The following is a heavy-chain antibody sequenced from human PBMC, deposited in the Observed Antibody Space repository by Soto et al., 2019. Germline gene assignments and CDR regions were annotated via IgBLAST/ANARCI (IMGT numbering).Heavy chain of an antibody. CDR3: GRDGLPPGLAVGGGGGAFDI. Sequence: QVQLQESGPGLVKPSGTLSLTCAVSSGSISSSNWWSWVRQPPGKGLEWIGEIYHSGSTNYNPSLKSRVPISVDKSKNQFSLKLGSVTAADTAVYYCGRDGLPPGLAVGGGGGAFDIWGQGTMVTVSS. CDR1: SGSISSSNW. D-gene: IGHD6-19*01. CDR2: IYHSGST. V-gene: IGHV4-4*02. J-gene: IGHJ3*02.